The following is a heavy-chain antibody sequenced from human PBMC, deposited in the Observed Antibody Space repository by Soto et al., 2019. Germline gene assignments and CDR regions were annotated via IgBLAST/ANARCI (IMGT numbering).Heavy chain of an antibody. CDR2: VSFDGSNK. J-gene: IGHJ4*02. V-gene: IGHV3-30-3*01. CDR1: GFTFSTHV. D-gene: IGHD1-20*01. CDR3: ARDQTGITTTGGGRIDH. Sequence: QVQLVESGGGVVQPGRSLRLSCAASGFTFSTHVMHWVRQAPGKGLECVAIVSFDGSNKYYADSVKGRFTISRDNSKNTLYLQMSGLTPEDTAVYYCARDQTGITTTGGGRIDHWGQGPLVSVSS.